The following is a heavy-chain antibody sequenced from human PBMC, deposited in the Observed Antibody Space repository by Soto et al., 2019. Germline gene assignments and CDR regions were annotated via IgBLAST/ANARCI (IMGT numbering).Heavy chain of an antibody. D-gene: IGHD5-18*01. Sequence: TSETLSLTCTVSGGSISSGDYYWSWIRQPPGKGLEWIGYIYYSGSTYYNPSLKSRVTISVDTSKNQFSLKLSSVTAADTAVYYCARVRLSGVDTGWFDPWGQGTLVTVSS. V-gene: IGHV4-30-4*01. CDR3: ARVRLSGVDTGWFDP. CDR1: GGSISSGDYY. J-gene: IGHJ5*02. CDR2: IYYSGST.